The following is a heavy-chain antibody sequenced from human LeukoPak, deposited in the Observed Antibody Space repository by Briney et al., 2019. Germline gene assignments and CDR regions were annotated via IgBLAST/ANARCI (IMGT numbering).Heavy chain of an antibody. CDR3: ARAQSDSSGYYYVGDY. CDR2: TRKKAKGYTT. Sequence: PGGSLRLSCAASGFTLSDYYMDWVRQAPGQGLEWVARTRKKAKGYTTEYAASVKGRFTIPSDDSKNSVDLQMNSLITEDTAVYYCARAQSDSSGYYYVGDYWGQGTLVTVSS. D-gene: IGHD3-22*01. CDR1: GFTLSDYY. J-gene: IGHJ4*02. V-gene: IGHV3-72*01.